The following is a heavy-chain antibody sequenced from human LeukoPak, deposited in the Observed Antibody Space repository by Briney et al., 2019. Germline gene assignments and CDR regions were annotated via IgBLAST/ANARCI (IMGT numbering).Heavy chain of an antibody. V-gene: IGHV3-21*01. D-gene: IGHD2/OR15-2a*01. CDR1: GFTFSSYS. CDR2: ISSSSSYI. J-gene: IGHJ4*02. Sequence: GGSLRLSCAASGFTFSSYSMNWVRQAPGKGLEWVSSISSSSSYIYYADSVKGRFTISRDNAKNSLYLQMNSLRAEDTAVYYCARRASRSYYFDYWGQGTLVTVSS. CDR3: ARRASRSYYFDY.